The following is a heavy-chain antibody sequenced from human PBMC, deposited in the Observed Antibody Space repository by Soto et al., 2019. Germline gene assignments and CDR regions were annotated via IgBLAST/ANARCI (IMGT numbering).Heavy chain of an antibody. J-gene: IGHJ6*03. CDR3: ARDRAFCRGSSCYSPPDYYYYMDV. D-gene: IGHD2-15*01. CDR1: GVSISSSY. V-gene: IGHV4-59*01. CDR2: IYNSGST. Sequence: QVQLQESGPGLVKPSETLSLTCTVSGVSISSSYWSWIRQPPGKGLEWIGYIYNSGSTNYNPSLRSRVTMSVDTSTHQVFLGLSSVTAADTAVYYCARDRAFCRGSSCYSPPDYYYYMDVWGNGTTVTVS.